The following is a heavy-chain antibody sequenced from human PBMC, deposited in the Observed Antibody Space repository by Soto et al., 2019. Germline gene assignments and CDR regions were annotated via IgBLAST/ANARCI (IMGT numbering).Heavy chain of an antibody. V-gene: IGHV1-69*13. Sequence: SVKVSCKASGGTFSSYAISWVRQAPGQGLEWMGGIIPIFGTANYAQKFQGRVTITADESPSTAYMELCSLRSEDTAVYYCARSFDPGGYSSSWLGNWFDPWGQGALVTVSS. J-gene: IGHJ5*02. CDR2: IIPIFGTA. D-gene: IGHD6-13*01. CDR1: GGTFSSYA. CDR3: ARSFDPGGYSSSWLGNWFDP.